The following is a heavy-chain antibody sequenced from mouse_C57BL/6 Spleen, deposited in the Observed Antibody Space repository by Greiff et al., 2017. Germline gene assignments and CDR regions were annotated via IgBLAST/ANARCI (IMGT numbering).Heavy chain of an antibody. J-gene: IGHJ3*01. V-gene: IGHV3-6*01. CDR3: AREDGNYGFAY. Sequence: EVKLQESGPGLVKPSQSLSLSCSVSGYSFTSGYYWNWIRQFPGNKLEWMGYISYDGSNIYNPSLKNRSSITRDTSTNQFYLKLNSVTTEDTATYDCAREDGNYGFAYWGQGTLVTVSA. CDR1: GYSFTSGYY. D-gene: IGHD2-1*01. CDR2: ISYDGSN.